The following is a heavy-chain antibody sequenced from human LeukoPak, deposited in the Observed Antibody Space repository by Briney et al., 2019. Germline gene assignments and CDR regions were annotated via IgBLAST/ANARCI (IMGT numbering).Heavy chain of an antibody. V-gene: IGHV1-3*03. CDR3: ARPYYDFWSGYYHAYFDP. CDR2: INAGHGNT. Sequence: ASVKVSCKASGYTFTNYAMHWVRQTPRQRLEWMGWINAGHGNTKYSQEFQGRVTITRDTSASTAYMELSSLRSEDTAVYYCARPYYDFWSGYYHAYFDPWGQGTLVTVSS. J-gene: IGHJ5*02. D-gene: IGHD3-3*01. CDR1: GYTFTNYA.